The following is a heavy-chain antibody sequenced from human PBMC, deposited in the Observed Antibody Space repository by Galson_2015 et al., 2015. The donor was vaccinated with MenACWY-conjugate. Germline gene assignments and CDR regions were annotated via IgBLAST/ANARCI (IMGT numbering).Heavy chain of an antibody. V-gene: IGHV3-74*01. CDR2: ITGDGTRT. D-gene: IGHD3-9*01. CDR1: GFTFRTYW. Sequence: SLRLSCAASGFTFRTYWMHWVRQTPGKGLVWVSGITGDGTRTNYADSVKGRLTVSRDNAKNTLYLQMNNLRAEDTAVYYCASDILTDFDYWGQGTLVTVSS. J-gene: IGHJ4*02. CDR3: ASDILTDFDY.